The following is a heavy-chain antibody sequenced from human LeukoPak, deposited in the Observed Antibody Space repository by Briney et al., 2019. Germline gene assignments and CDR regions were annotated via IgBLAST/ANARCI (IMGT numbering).Heavy chain of an antibody. V-gene: IGHV3-30-3*01. CDR2: ISYDGSNK. D-gene: IGHD4-17*01. CDR1: GFTFSSYA. Sequence: PGGSLRLSCAASGFTFSSYAMHWVRQAPGKGLEWVAVISYDGSNKYYADSVKGRFTISRDNSKNTLYLQMNSLRAEDTAVYYCARGSYGLHLDYWGQGTLVTVSS. CDR3: ARGSYGLHLDY. J-gene: IGHJ4*02.